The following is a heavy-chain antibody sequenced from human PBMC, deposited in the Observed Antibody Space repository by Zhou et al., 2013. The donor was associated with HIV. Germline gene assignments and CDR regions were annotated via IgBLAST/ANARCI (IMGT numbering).Heavy chain of an antibody. J-gene: IGHJ4*02. Sequence: QVQLLQSGAEVKKPGASVKVSCKASGYTFTSYGISWVRQAPGQGLEWLGWISGYNGNAHYAQKFQDRVSMTTDVATTTAHMELRSLRSDDTATYFCARAGSGSYFDYWGQGTLVSVSS. CDR3: ARAGSGSYFDY. CDR1: GYTFTSYG. D-gene: IGHD3-10*01. CDR2: ISGYNGNA. V-gene: IGHV1-18*01.